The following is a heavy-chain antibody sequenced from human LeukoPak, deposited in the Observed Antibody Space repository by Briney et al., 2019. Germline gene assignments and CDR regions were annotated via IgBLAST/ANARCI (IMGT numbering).Heavy chain of an antibody. Sequence: KPSETLSLTCTVSGGSISSGSYYWSWIRQPAGKGLEWIGRIYTSGSTNYNPSLKSRVTISVDTSKNQFSLKLSSVTAADTAVYYCARVVGAAAAYFDYWGQGTLVTVSS. J-gene: IGHJ4*02. CDR3: ARVVGAAAAYFDY. D-gene: IGHD6-13*01. CDR2: IYTSGST. CDR1: GGSISSGSYY. V-gene: IGHV4-61*02.